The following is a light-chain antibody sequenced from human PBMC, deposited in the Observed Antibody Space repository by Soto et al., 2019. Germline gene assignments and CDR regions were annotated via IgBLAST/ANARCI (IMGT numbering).Light chain of an antibody. Sequence: QSVLTQPPSASGTPGQRVTISCSGSTSNIGSNYVYWYQQLPGTAPKLLMYRDNQRPSGVPDRFSGYKSGTSASLAISGLRSEDEADYYCAAWDDSLGGCVVFGGGTQLTVL. J-gene: IGLJ2*01. CDR1: TSNIGSNY. CDR2: RDN. CDR3: AAWDDSLGGCVV. V-gene: IGLV1-47*01.